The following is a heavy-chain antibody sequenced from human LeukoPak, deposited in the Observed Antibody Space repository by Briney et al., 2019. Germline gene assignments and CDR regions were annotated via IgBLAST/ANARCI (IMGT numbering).Heavy chain of an antibody. D-gene: IGHD1-26*01. CDR2: IYYTGIT. CDR1: EASINSHY. V-gene: IGHV4-59*08. Sequence: PSETLSLTCTVSEASINSHYWSWIRQPPGKGLEWIGYIYYTGITNFSPSLKSRVAISIDSSKNQVSLKLTSVTAADTAVYYCASLGGTYDYWGQGALVTVSS. J-gene: IGHJ4*02. CDR3: ASLGGTYDY.